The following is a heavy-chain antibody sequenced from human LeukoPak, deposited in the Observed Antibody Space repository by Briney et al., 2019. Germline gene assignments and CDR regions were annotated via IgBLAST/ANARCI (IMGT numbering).Heavy chain of an antibody. Sequence: SETLSLTCAVYGGPFSGYYWSWIRQPPGKGLEWIGEINHSGSTNYNPSLKSRVTISVDTSKNQFSLKLSSVTAADTAVYYCARGPYYYDSSGYYYVSFDYWGQGTLVTVSS. D-gene: IGHD3-22*01. CDR2: INHSGST. V-gene: IGHV4-34*01. CDR3: ARGPYYYDSSGYYYVSFDY. CDR1: GGPFSGYY. J-gene: IGHJ4*02.